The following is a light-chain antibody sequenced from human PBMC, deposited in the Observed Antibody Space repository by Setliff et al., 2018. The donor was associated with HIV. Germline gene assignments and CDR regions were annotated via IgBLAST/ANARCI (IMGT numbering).Light chain of an antibody. CDR1: SSDVGNYNY. J-gene: IGLJ1*01. CDR2: DVS. V-gene: IGLV2-14*01. Sequence: QSALTQPASVSGSPGQSITISCTGISSDVGNYNYASWYQEHPGKAPKLTIYDVSKRPSGVSNRFSGSKSGNTASLTISGLQAEDEADYHCSSYTGRSTFVFGTGTKVTVL. CDR3: SSYTGRSTFV.